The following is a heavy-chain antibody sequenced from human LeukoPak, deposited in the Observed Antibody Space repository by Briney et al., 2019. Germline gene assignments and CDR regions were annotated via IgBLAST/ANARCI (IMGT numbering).Heavy chain of an antibody. D-gene: IGHD3-10*01. Sequence: PSETLSLTCTVSGGSIGTYYWSWIRQPAGRGLEWIGRIYTSGNTKYNPSLKSRVTISVDTSKNQFSLKLTFLTAADTAIYYCARDSGRRGYPEYSFDYWGQGTLVTVSS. V-gene: IGHV4-4*07. CDR2: IYTSGNT. CDR3: ARDSGRRGYPEYSFDY. CDR1: GGSIGTYY. J-gene: IGHJ4*02.